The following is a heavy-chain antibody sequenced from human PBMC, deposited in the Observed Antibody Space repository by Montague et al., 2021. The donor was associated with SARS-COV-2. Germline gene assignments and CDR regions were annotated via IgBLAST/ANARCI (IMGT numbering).Heavy chain of an antibody. J-gene: IGHJ3*02. Sequence: SLRLSCAASGFTFSSYAMHWVRQAPGKGLEWVAVISYDGSNKYYVDSVKGRFTISRDNSKNTLYLQMNSLRAEDTAVYYCATELELGAFDIWGQGTMVTVSS. D-gene: IGHD1-7*01. CDR2: ISYDGSNK. CDR3: ATELELGAFDI. CDR1: GFTFSSYA. V-gene: IGHV3-30*04.